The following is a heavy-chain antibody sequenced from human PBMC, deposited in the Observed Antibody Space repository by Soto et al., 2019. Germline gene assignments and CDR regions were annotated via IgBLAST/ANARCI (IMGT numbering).Heavy chain of an antibody. J-gene: IGHJ6*03. Sequence: PSETLSLTCTVSGGSISSGGYYWSWIRQHPGKGLEWIGYIYYSGSTYYNPSLKSRVTISVDTSKNQFSLKLSSVTAADTAVYYCARGNAVPYPNYYYYMDVWAKGTTVPVSS. CDR2: IYYSGST. CDR3: ARGNAVPYPNYYYYMDV. V-gene: IGHV4-31*03. D-gene: IGHD1-1*01. CDR1: GGSISSGGYY.